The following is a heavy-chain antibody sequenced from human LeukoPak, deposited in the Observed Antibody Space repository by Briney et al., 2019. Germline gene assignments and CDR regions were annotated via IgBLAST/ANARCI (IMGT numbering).Heavy chain of an antibody. CDR3: ARGDLNGMDV. CDR1: GGSFSGYY. Sequence: ASETLSLTCAVYGGSFSGYYWSWIRQPPGKGLEWIGEVNHIGNTKYNPSLKSRVTISLDTSKNQFSLKLTSVTAADTAVYYCARGDLNGMDVWGQGTTVTVSS. J-gene: IGHJ6*02. CDR2: VNHIGNT. D-gene: IGHD3-3*01. V-gene: IGHV4-34*01.